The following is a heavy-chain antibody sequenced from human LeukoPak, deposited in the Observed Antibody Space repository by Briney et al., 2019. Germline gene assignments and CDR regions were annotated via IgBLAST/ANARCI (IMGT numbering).Heavy chain of an antibody. V-gene: IGHV3-13*04. CDR3: ARGWGQGLKATFSY. D-gene: IGHD1-26*01. Sequence: GGSLRLSCAASGFTFGYNDMHWVRQPTGKGLEWVSGIDTAGATYYPGSVKGRFTISRENAKNSLYLQMNNLRAGDTAVYYCARGWGQGLKATFSYWGQGTLVTVSS. CDR1: GFTFGYND. CDR2: IDTAGAT. J-gene: IGHJ4*02.